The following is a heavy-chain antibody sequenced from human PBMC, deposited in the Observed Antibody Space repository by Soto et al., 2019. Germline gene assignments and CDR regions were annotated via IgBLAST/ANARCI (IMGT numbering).Heavy chain of an antibody. CDR2: ISYDGSNK. D-gene: IGHD3-22*01. CDR3: ARDFRGYYDSSGYYLDAFDI. Sequence: QARGSLRLSCAASGFTFSSYAMHWVRQAPGKGLEWVAVISYDGSNKYYADSVKGRFTISRDNSKNTLYLQMNSLRAEDTAVYYCARDFRGYYDSSGYYLDAFDIWGQGTMVTVSS. CDR1: GFTFSSYA. V-gene: IGHV3-30-3*01. J-gene: IGHJ3*02.